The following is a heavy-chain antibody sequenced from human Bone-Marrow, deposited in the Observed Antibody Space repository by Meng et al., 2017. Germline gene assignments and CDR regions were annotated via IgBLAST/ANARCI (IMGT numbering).Heavy chain of an antibody. CDR3: ARGGANWGSHWYFDL. V-gene: IGHV4-59*01. CDR2: IYYSGST. CDR1: GGSISSYY. D-gene: IGHD7-27*01. J-gene: IGHJ2*01. Sequence: SETLSLTCTVSGGSISSYYWSWIRQPPGKGLEWIGYIYYSGSTNYNASLMSRVTISVDMSKSQFALNLSPVTAADTAVYHCARGGANWGSHWYFDLWGRGTLVTVSS.